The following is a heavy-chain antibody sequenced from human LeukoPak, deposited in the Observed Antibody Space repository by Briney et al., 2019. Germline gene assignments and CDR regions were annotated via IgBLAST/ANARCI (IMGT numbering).Heavy chain of an antibody. CDR3: AKDQLGATNYYYGMDV. D-gene: IGHD1-26*01. CDR2: ISYDGNNK. CDR1: GFTFSSFG. Sequence: GGSLRLSCAASGFTFSSFGMYWVRQAPGKGLEWVAVISYDGNNKYYADSVKGRFTISRDNSKNTLYLQMNSLRAEDTAVYYCAKDQLGATNYYYGMDVWGQGTTVTVSS. V-gene: IGHV3-30*18. J-gene: IGHJ6*02.